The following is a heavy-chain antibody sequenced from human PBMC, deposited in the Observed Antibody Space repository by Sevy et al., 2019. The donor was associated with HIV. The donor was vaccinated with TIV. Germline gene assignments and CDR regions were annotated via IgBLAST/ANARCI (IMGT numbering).Heavy chain of an antibody. CDR1: GYTFTSYY. Sequence: ASVNVSCKASGYTFTSYYMHWVRQAPGQGLEWMGIINPSGGSTSYAQKFQGRVTMTRDTSTSTVYMELSSLRSEDTAVYYCARNYDKGHYYYYYGMDVWGQGTTVTVSS. V-gene: IGHV1-46*03. CDR3: ARNYDKGHYYYYYGMDV. D-gene: IGHD3-22*01. CDR2: INPSGGST. J-gene: IGHJ6*02.